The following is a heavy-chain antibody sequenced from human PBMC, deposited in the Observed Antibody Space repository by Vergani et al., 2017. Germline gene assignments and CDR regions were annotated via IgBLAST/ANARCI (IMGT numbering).Heavy chain of an antibody. CDR2: INHSGST. CDR1: GFTFSSYA. V-gene: IGHV4-34*01. CDR3: ARALYSSSWYVPPGY. J-gene: IGHJ4*02. Sequence: VQLLESGGGLVQPGGSLRLSCAASGFTFSSYAMSWIRQPPGKGLEWIGEINHSGSTNYNPSLKSRVTISVDTSKNQFSLKLSSVTAADTAVYYCARALYSSSWYVPPGYWGQGTLVTVSS. D-gene: IGHD6-13*01.